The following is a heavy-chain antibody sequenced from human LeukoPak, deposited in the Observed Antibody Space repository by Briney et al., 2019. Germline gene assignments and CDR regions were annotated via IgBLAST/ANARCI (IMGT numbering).Heavy chain of an antibody. CDR1: GGSISSGGYS. CDR2: IYHSGST. D-gene: IGHD3-10*01. Sequence: PSETLSLTCAVSGGSISSGGYSWSWIRQPPGKGLEWIGYIYHSGSTYYNPSLKSRVTISVDRSKNQFSLKLSSVTAADTAVYYCARGRFGELFYYYYGMDVWGKGTTVTVSS. CDR3: ARGRFGELFYYYYGMDV. J-gene: IGHJ6*04. V-gene: IGHV4-30-2*01.